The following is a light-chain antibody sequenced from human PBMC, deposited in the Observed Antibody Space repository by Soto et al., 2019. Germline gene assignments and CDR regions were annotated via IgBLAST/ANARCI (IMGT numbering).Light chain of an antibody. CDR3: QQYNGWPIT. J-gene: IGKJ5*01. Sequence: EIVMTQSPATLSVSPGERATLYCRASQSVSSNLAWYQQKPGQAPRLLIYGASTRATGFPARFSGSGSGTEFTLTISSLQSEDFAVYYCQQYNGWPITFGQGTRLEIK. CDR1: QSVSSN. CDR2: GAS. V-gene: IGKV3-15*01.